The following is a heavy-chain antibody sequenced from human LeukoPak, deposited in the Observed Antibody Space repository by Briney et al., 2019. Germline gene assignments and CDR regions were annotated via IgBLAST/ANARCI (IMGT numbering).Heavy chain of an antibody. Sequence: GGSLRLSCVAPGFTFRDYWMNWIRQAPGKGLVWVSRINIDGRRRDYADSVKGRFTISRDNAKNTVYLQMHSLRAEDTALYYCATVAGDFWGQGTLVTVSS. D-gene: IGHD6-19*01. CDR2: INIDGRRR. J-gene: IGHJ4*02. V-gene: IGHV3-74*01. CDR3: ATVAGDF. CDR1: GFTFRDYW.